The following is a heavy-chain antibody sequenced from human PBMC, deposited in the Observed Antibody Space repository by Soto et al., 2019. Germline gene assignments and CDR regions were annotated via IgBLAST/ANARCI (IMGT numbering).Heavy chain of an antibody. CDR1: GGSILNGGHY. D-gene: IGHD4-4*01. CDR2: IFFSGNT. J-gene: IGHJ4*02. CDR3: ARDNYSDMLDY. Sequence: SETLSLTCTVSGGSILNGGHYWTWIRQPPGKGLEWIGKIFFSGNTHYNTALKSRLSFSVDRAKNQFSLNLTSVTAADTAIYYCARDNYSDMLDYWGPGTLVTVSS. V-gene: IGHV4-31*03.